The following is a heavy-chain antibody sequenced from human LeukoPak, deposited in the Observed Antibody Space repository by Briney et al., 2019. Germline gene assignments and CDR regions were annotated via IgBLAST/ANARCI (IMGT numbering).Heavy chain of an antibody. Sequence: ASVKVSCKASGYTFTSYGISWVRQAPGQGLEWMGWISAYSGNTNYAQKLQGRVTMTTDTSTSTAYMELRSLRSDDTAVYYCARDRRSVAAAGIIFDPWGQGTLVTVSS. CDR2: ISAYSGNT. V-gene: IGHV1-18*01. J-gene: IGHJ5*02. D-gene: IGHD6-13*01. CDR3: ARDRRSVAAAGIIFDP. CDR1: GYTFTSYG.